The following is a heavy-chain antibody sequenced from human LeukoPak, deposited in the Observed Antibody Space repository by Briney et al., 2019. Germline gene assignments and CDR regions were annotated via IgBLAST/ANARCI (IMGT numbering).Heavy chain of an antibody. J-gene: IGHJ5*02. CDR3: ARDNSGSEFDP. D-gene: IGHD1-26*01. V-gene: IGHV3-30-3*01. Sequence: GGSLRLSCAATGFTFSSYAMHWVRQAPGKGLEWVAVISYDGSNKYYADSVKGRFTISRDNSKNTLYLQMNSLRAEDTAVYYCARDNSGSEFDPWGQGTLVTVSS. CDR2: ISYDGSNK. CDR1: GFTFSSYA.